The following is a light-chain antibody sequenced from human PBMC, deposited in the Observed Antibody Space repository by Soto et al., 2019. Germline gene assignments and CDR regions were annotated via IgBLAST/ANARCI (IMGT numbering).Light chain of an antibody. J-gene: IGKJ2*03. V-gene: IGKV3-20*01. Sequence: EIVLTQSPGTLSLSLGEKATLSCRASRSVSSNYLAWYQQKPGQAPRLLIYETSSRATGIPDRFSGSGSGTDFTLRISRLEPEDFAVYYCQQYGNGNSPRYSFGQGTRLEIK. CDR2: ETS. CDR1: RSVSSNY. CDR3: QQYGNGNSPRYS.